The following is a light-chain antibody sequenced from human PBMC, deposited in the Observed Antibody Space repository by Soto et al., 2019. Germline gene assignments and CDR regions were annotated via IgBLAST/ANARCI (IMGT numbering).Light chain of an antibody. J-gene: IGKJ1*01. CDR1: QSISNY. Sequence: IQMIQSPSSLSASVGDRVTITCRASQSISNYLNWYQQKPGKAPKLLIYDVSTLQSGVPSRFGGSGSGTDFTLTISSLQPEDFATYYCQQSHSIPETFGQGTKVEIK. CDR2: DVS. V-gene: IGKV1-39*01. CDR3: QQSHSIPET.